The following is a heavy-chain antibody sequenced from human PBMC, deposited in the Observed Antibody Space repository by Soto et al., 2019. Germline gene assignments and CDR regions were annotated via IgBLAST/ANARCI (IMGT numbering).Heavy chain of an antibody. CDR2: ISINSGHI. D-gene: IGHD2-2*01. V-gene: IGHV3-21*02. J-gene: IGHJ4*02. CDR3: VSVEPDGYNFNPAC. CDR1: GFTFSRYS. Sequence: EAQLVESGGGLVKPGESLRLSCAASGFTFSRYSMNWIRQAPGKGLEWVSSISINSGHIVYADSVRGRFTSSRDNAMNLLELQMNSLRAEDTAVYFCVSVEPDGYNFNPACWGQGTLVTVSS.